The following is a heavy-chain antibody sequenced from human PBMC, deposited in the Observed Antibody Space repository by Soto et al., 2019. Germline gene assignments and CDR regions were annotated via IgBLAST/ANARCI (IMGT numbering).Heavy chain of an antibody. D-gene: IGHD3-9*01. CDR2: IYHSGST. CDR3: ARGASDILTGSWFDP. Sequence: SPTCAVSGYSTSSGYYWGWIRQPPGKGLEWIGSIYHSGSTYYNPSLKSRVTISVDTSKNQFSLKLSSVTAADTAVYYCARGASDILTGSWFDPWGQGTLVTVSS. CDR1: GYSTSSGYY. V-gene: IGHV4-38-2*01. J-gene: IGHJ5*02.